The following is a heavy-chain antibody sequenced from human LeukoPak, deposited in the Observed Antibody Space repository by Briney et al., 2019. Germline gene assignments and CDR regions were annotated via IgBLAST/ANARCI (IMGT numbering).Heavy chain of an antibody. J-gene: IGHJ4*02. V-gene: IGHV1-3*01. CDR1: GYTFTSYA. CDR2: INAGNGNT. D-gene: IGHD3-10*01. CDR3: ARLGELLPIDY. Sequence: GASVKVSCKASGYTFTSYAMHWVRQAPGQRLEWMGWINAGNGNTKYSQKFQGRVTITRDTSASTAYMELSSLRSEDTAVYYCARLGELLPIDYWGQGTLVPVSS.